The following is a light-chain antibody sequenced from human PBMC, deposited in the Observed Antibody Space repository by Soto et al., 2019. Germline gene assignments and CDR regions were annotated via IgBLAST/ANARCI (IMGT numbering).Light chain of an antibody. CDR3: MQPLQTPRT. J-gene: IGKJ1*01. V-gene: IGKV2-28*01. Sequence: DIVMTQSPLSLPVTPGEPASISFRSSQSLLHSNGYNYLDWYLQKPGQSPQALIYLGSNRSSGVPDRFSGSGSGTDFTLKISRVEAEDVGVYYCMQPLQTPRTFGQGTKVAIK. CDR1: QSLLHSNGYNY. CDR2: LGS.